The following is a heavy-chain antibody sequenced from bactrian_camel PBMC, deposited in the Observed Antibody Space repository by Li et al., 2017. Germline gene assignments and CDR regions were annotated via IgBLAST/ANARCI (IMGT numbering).Heavy chain of an antibody. CDR1: GYIFGSCG. D-gene: IGHD2*01. V-gene: IGHV3S53*01. CDR2: TNSDDST. J-gene: IGHJ4*01. Sequence: HVQLVESGGGSVQAGGSLKLSCAASGYIFGSCGMGWYRQVPGKERELVANTNSDDSTTYADSVKGRFTISLDNAKNAVDLQMNSLKPEDTAMYYCAAVGRSRSGNCYWRGKAYEYDSWGHGTQVTVS. CDR3: AAVGRSRSGNCYWRGKAYEYDS.